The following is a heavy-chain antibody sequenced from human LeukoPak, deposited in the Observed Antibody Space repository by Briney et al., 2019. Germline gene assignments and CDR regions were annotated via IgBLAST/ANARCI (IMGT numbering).Heavy chain of an antibody. V-gene: IGHV3-23*01. CDR2: ISGSGGST. CDR3: ATYTHWVAGDV. D-gene: IGHD3-16*01. Sequence: RGSLRLSCAASGFTFSSYAMSWVRQAPGKGLEWVSAISGSGGSTYYADSVKGRFTISRDNARNSLYLQMGSLRAEDTAVYYCATYTHWVAGDVWGQGTTVTVSS. CDR1: GFTFSSYA. J-gene: IGHJ6*02.